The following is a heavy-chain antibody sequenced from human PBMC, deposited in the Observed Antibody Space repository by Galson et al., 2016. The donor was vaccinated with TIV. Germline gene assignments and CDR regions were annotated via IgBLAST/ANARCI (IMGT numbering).Heavy chain of an antibody. V-gene: IGHV1-2*02. CDR1: GYTFTVNY. D-gene: IGHD1-7*01. J-gene: IGHJ3*01. CDR3: ARDAPGGNYPEHFDF. Sequence: SVKVSCKASGYTFTVNYIHWVRRAPGQGLEWMGWINAFSGATNYAQKFQGRVTTTRDTSLSTAYMELRSLRSDDTAVYYCARDAPGGNYPEHFDFWGQGTTVTVSS. CDR2: INAFSGAT.